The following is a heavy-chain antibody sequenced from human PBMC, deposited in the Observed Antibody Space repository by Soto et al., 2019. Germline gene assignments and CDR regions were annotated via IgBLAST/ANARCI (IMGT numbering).Heavy chain of an antibody. J-gene: IGHJ4*02. V-gene: IGHV6-1*01. CDR3: ARDRRLMGLELSSYYFDY. D-gene: IGHD1-7*01. Sequence: SQTLSLTCAISGDSVSSNSAAWNWIRQSPSRGLEWLGRTYYRSKWYNDYAVSVKSRITINPDTSKNQFSLQLNSVTPEDTAVYYCARDRRLMGLELSSYYFDYWGQGTLVTASS. CDR2: TYYRSKWYN. CDR1: GDSVSSNSAA.